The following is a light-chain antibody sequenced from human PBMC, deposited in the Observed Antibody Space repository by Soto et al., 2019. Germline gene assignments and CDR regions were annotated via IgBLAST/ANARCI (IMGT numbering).Light chain of an antibody. CDR1: SSNIGAGYD. Sequence: QAVVTQPPSVSGAPGQRVTISCTGSSSNIGAGYDVHWYQQLPGTAPKLLIYGNSNRPSGVPDRFSGSKSGTSASLAITGLQAEDEADYYCQSYDSSLFVFGGGTQLTVL. J-gene: IGLJ2*01. CDR3: QSYDSSLFV. CDR2: GNS. V-gene: IGLV1-40*01.